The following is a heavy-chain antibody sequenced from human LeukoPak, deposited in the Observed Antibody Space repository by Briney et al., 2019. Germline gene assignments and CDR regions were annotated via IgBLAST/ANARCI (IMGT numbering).Heavy chain of an antibody. D-gene: IGHD6-25*01. CDR2: ISSSSSTI. V-gene: IGHV3-48*04. J-gene: IGHJ4*02. CDR3: ARGGAARPDY. CDR1: GFTFSSYG. Sequence: GGSLRLSCAASGFTFSSYGMNWVRQAPGKGLEWLAYISSSSSTISYADSVKGRFTISRDNAKNSLYLRLHSLRAEDTAVFYCARGGAARPDYWGQGTLVTVSS.